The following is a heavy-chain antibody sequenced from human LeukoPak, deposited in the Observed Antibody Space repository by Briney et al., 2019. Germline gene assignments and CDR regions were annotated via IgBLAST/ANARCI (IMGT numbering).Heavy chain of an antibody. D-gene: IGHD3-22*01. J-gene: IGHJ4*02. CDR1: GDSVSSNSAA. V-gene: IGHV6-1*01. CDR3: ARVQYYYDSSGYYHDLYYFDY. Sequence: SQTLSLTCAISGDSVSSNSAAWNWIRQSPSRGLEWLGRTCYRSKWYNDYAVSVKSRITINPDTSKNQFSLQLNSVTPEDTAVYYCARVQYYYDSSGYYHDLYYFDYWGQGTLVTVSS. CDR2: TCYRSKWYN.